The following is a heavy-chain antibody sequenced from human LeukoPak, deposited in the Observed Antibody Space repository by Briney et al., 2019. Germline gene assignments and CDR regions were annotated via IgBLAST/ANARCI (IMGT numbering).Heavy chain of an antibody. Sequence: GGSLRLSCKASGFIFSLYWMHWVRQAPGKGLVWVSRISSDGSSTSFADSVKGRFTISRDNAENTLYLHMNSLRDEGTAVYFCARGPPDGSGSYYPGDYWGQGTLVTVSS. V-gene: IGHV3-74*01. J-gene: IGHJ4*02. CDR3: ARGPPDGSGSYYPGDY. CDR2: ISSDGSST. CDR1: GFIFSLYW. D-gene: IGHD3-10*01.